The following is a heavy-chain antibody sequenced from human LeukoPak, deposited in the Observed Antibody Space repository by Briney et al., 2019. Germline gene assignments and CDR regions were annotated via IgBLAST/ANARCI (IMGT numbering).Heavy chain of an antibody. D-gene: IGHD6-13*01. Sequence: SETLSLTCTVSGGSISSYYWSWIRQPPGKGLEWIGRLYNGGDTNYSPSLRSRVTMPVDTSKNQFSLKLKSVTAADTAVYYCARGVEASGVGFYAFDIWGQGTMVTVSS. CDR1: GGSISSYY. CDR2: LYNGGDT. V-gene: IGHV4-4*07. J-gene: IGHJ3*02. CDR3: ARGVEASGVGFYAFDI.